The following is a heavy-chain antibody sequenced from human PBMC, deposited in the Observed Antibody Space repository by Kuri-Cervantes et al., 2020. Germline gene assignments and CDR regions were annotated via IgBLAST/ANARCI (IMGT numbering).Heavy chain of an antibody. CDR1: GGTFSSYT. V-gene: IGHV1-69*13. CDR2: IIPLFGTA. J-gene: IGHJ6*03. CDR3: ASPNPLFSYNNHSKILYYYYMDV. D-gene: IGHD3-10*01. Sequence: SVKVSCKASGGTFSSYTISWVRQAPGQGLEWMGGIIPLFGTAYYAQKFQGRVMITADESTSTAYMELSSLRCEDTAVYYCASPNPLFSYNNHSKILYYYYMDVWGKGTTVTVSS.